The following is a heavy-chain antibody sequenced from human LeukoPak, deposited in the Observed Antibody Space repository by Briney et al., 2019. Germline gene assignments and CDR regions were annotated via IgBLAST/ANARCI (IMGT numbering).Heavy chain of an antibody. J-gene: IGHJ5*02. CDR1: GYTFIKYG. D-gene: IGHD1-26*01. V-gene: IGHV1-18*01. CDR3: VRDAGTSRGRDP. Sequence: ASVKVSCKASGYTFIKYGISWVRRAPGRGLEWMGWISVVDGDVDYAEDLQTRVTLTAERYTNTVYMELRSLRPDDTAEYYCVRDAGTSRGRDPWGQGTLVKVSS. CDR2: ISVVDGDV.